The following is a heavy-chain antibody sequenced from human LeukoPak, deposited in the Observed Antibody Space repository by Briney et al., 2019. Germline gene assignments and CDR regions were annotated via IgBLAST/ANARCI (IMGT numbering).Heavy chain of an antibody. CDR3: ARRKDYEDFDY. Sequence: GESLKISCKGSGYSFTSYWIGWVRQMAGKGLEWMGIIYPGDSDTRYSPSFQGQVTISADKSISAAYLQWSSLKASDTAMYYCARRKDYEDFDYWGQGTLVTVSS. J-gene: IGHJ4*02. V-gene: IGHV5-51*01. CDR1: GYSFTSYW. D-gene: IGHD4-17*01. CDR2: IYPGDSDT.